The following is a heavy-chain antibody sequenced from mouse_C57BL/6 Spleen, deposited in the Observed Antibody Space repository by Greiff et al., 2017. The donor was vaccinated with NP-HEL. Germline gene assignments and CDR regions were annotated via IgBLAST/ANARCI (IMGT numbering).Heavy chain of an antibody. CDR2: IYPGDGDT. CDR1: GYAFSSSW. V-gene: IGHV1-82*01. D-gene: IGHD1-1*01. J-gene: IGHJ3*01. CDR3: ARGDYYGSSYVRVSFAY. Sequence: VQVVESGPELVKPGASVKISCKASGYAFSSSWMNWVKQRPGKGLEWIGRIYPGDGDTNYNGKFKGKATLTADKSSSTAYMQLSSLTSEDSAVYFGARGDYYGSSYVRVSFAYWGQGTLVTVSA.